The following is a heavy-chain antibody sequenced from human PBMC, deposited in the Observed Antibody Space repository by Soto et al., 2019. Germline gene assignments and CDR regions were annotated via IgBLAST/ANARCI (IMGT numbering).Heavy chain of an antibody. CDR2: ISGYNGNT. CDR3: ASWAGQIHDFGGTFDY. J-gene: IGHJ4*01. V-gene: IGHV1-18*04. D-gene: IGHD4-17*01. Sequence: ASVKFSCKASGYTFTSHVSSREPQPRGQGVVWMGWISGYNGNTLYARACQGRLTMTKDTSTTPAYMELRSLSSDDTAVYFCASWAGQIHDFGGTFDYWG. CDR1: GYTFTSHV.